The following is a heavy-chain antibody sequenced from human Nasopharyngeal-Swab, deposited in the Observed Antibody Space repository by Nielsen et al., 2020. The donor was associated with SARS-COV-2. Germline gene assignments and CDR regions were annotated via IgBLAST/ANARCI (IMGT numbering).Heavy chain of an antibody. V-gene: IGHV3-30*04. CDR3: AGTFGEGHDYYYYGMDV. D-gene: IGHD3-10*01. J-gene: IGHJ6*02. CDR2: ISYDGSNK. Sequence: GESLKISCAASKFTFSSYEMNWVRQAPGKGLEWVAVISYDGSNKYYADSVKGRFTISRDNSKNTLYLQMNSLRAEDTAVYYCAGTFGEGHDYYYYGMDVWGQGTTVTVSS. CDR1: KFTFSSYE.